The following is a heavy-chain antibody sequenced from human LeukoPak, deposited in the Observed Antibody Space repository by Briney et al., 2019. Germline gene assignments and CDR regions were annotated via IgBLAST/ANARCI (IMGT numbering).Heavy chain of an antibody. V-gene: IGHV3-74*01. J-gene: IGHJ1*01. Sequence: GGSLRLSCAASGFNFSSYWMHWVRQAPGKGLVWISRINYDGTTTSYADSVKGRFTISRDNAKNSLYLQMNSLRAEDTAVYYCARDGPAAYFQHWGQGTLVTVSS. CDR2: INYDGTTT. D-gene: IGHD2-2*01. CDR1: GFNFSSYW. CDR3: ARDGPAAYFQH.